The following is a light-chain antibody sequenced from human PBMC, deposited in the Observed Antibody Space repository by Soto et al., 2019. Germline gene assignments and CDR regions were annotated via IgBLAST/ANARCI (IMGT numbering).Light chain of an antibody. Sequence: SVLSQPASVSGSPGQSFTISCTGTSSDVGSYNLVSWYQQHPGKAPKLMIYEVSKRPSGVSNRFSGSKSGNTASLTISGLQAEDEADYYCCSYAGSSTYVFGTGTKVTV. J-gene: IGLJ1*01. CDR3: CSYAGSSTYV. CDR1: SSDVGSYNL. CDR2: EVS. V-gene: IGLV2-23*02.